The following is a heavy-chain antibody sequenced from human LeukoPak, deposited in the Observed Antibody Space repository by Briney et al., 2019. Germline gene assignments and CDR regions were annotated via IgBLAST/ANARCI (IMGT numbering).Heavy chain of an antibody. Sequence: SETLSLTCTVSGGSISSSYSYWGWIRQPPGKGLEWIGNIYYSGSTYYNPSLKSRVTISVDTSKNQFSLKLSSVTAADTAVYYCARVGGDGYNYGDNWFDPWGQGTLVTVSS. J-gene: IGHJ5*02. CDR3: ARVGGDGYNYGDNWFDP. D-gene: IGHD5-24*01. CDR2: IYYSGST. CDR1: GGSISSSYSY. V-gene: IGHV4-39*07.